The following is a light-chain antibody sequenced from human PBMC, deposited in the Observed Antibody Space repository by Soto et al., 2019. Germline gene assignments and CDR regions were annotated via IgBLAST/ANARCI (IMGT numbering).Light chain of an antibody. CDR2: DVS. CDR1: SSDVGTYNY. CDR3: CSYAGSPRYV. J-gene: IGLJ1*01. Sequence: QSVLTQPRSVSGSPGQSVTISCTGTSSDVGTYNYVSWYQQHPGKAPKVMIYDVSERPSGVPDHFSGSKSGNTASLTISGLQAEDEADYYCCSYAGSPRYVFGTGTKVTVL. V-gene: IGLV2-11*01.